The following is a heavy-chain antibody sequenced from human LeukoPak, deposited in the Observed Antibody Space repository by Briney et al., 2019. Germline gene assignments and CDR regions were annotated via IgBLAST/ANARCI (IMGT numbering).Heavy chain of an antibody. CDR1: GFTFSSYS. J-gene: IGHJ3*02. CDR2: ISSSSSYI. V-gene: IGHV3-21*01. CDR3: VQTPGGNSWYNAFDM. Sequence: PGGSLRLSCAASGFTFSSYSMNWVRQAPGKGLEWVSSISSSSSYIYYADSVKGRFTISRDNAKNSLYMQMNSLSAEDTAVYYCVQTPGGNSWYNAFDMWGQGTMGTVSA. D-gene: IGHD6-13*01.